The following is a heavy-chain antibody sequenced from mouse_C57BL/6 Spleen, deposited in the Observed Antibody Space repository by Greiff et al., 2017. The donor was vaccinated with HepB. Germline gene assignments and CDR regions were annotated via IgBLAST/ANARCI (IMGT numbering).Heavy chain of an antibody. CDR1: GFTFSSYA. J-gene: IGHJ1*03. Sequence: EVKLVESGEGLVKPGGSLKLSCAASGFTFSSYAMSWVRQTPEKRLEWVAYISSGGDYIYYADTVKGRFTISRDNARNTLYLQMSSLKSEDTAMYYCTIDRNGPNWYFDVWGTGTTVTVSS. D-gene: IGHD3-1*01. CDR2: ISSGGDYI. CDR3: TIDRNGPNWYFDV. V-gene: IGHV5-9-1*02.